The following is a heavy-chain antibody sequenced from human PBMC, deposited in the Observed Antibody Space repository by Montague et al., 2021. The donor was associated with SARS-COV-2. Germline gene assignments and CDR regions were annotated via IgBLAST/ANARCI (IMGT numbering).Heavy chain of an antibody. Sequence: SETLSLTCAVSGGSISSSNWCSWVRQPPGKGLEWIGEIYHSGSINNNPSLKSRVTISVDKSKNQFSLKLSSVTAADTAVYYCASRGAVAGKVYFQHWGQGTLVTVSS. CDR3: ASRGAVAGKVYFQH. CDR2: IYHSGSI. J-gene: IGHJ1*01. D-gene: IGHD6-19*01. V-gene: IGHV4-4*02. CDR1: GGSISSSNW.